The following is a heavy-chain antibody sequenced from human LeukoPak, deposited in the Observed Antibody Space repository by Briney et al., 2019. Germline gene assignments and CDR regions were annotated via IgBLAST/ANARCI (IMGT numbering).Heavy chain of an antibody. CDR2: ISGSGGST. CDR3: AKDRNEILWFGELLYGDFGY. J-gene: IGHJ4*02. CDR1: GFTFSSYA. V-gene: IGHV3-23*01. D-gene: IGHD3-10*01. Sequence: GGSLRLSCAASGFTFSSYAMSWVRQAPGKGLEWVSAISGSGGSTYYADSVKGRFTISRDNSKNTLYLQMNSLRAEDTAVYYCAKDRNEILWFGELLYGDFGYWGQGTLVTVSS.